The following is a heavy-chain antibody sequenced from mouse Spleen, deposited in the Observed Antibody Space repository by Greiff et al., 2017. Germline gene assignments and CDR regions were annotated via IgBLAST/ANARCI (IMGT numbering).Heavy chain of an antibody. V-gene: IGHV6-3*01. CDR2: IRVKSDNYAT. D-gene: IGHD1-1*01. CDR1: GFTFSNYW. J-gene: IGHJ4*01. Sequence: DVMLVESGGGLVQPGGSMKISCVASGFTFSNYWMNWVRQSPEKGLEWVAQIRVKSDNYATHYAESVKGRFTISRDDSKSSVYLQMNNLRAEDTGIYYCTGITTVPRWGQGTSVTVSS. CDR3: TGITTVPR.